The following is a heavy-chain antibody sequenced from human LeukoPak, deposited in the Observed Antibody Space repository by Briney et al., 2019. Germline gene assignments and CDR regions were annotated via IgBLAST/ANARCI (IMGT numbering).Heavy chain of an antibody. Sequence: SETLSLTCAVSGGSISSSGSSWSWIRQPPGQGLEWIGYIYHSGGTHYNPSLKSRVTISVDKSKNQFSLKLNSVTAADTAVYYCARKFTIFGNAFDIWGQGTMVTVSS. V-gene: IGHV4-30-2*01. CDR3: ARKFTIFGNAFDI. CDR1: GGSISSSGSS. CDR2: IYHSGGT. D-gene: IGHD3-3*01. J-gene: IGHJ3*02.